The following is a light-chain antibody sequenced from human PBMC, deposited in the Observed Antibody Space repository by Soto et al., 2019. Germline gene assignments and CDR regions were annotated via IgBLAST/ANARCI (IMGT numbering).Light chain of an antibody. CDR3: QSFDNGLNGDV. CDR1: SSNIGAGHE. J-gene: IGLJ1*01. V-gene: IGLV1-40*01. CDR2: ANT. Sequence: QSVLTQPPSMSGAPGQRITISCTGSSSNIGAGHEVHWYQQLPKTAPKLLIYANTNRPSGVPDRFSGSKSGTSASLAITGLQAADHADYYCQSFDNGLNGDVFGSGTKLTVL.